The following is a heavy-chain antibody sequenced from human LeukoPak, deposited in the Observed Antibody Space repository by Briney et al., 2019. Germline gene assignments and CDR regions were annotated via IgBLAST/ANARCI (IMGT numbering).Heavy chain of an antibody. J-gene: IGHJ4*02. CDR3: ARVSGSGSYQLDY. V-gene: IGHV3-21*01. CDR2: ISSSSSYI. Sequence: PGGSLRLSCAASGFTFSSYSMNWVRQAPGKGLEWVSSISSSSSYIYYADSVKGRFTISRDNAKNSLYLQMNSLRAEGTAVYYCARVSGSGSYQLDYWGQGTLVTVSS. CDR1: GFTFSSYS. D-gene: IGHD3-10*01.